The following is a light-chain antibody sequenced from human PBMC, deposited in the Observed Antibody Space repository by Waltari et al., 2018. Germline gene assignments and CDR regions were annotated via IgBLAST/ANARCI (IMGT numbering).Light chain of an antibody. Sequence: DIQMTQSPSSLSASVGDRVTITCQASQDITIKLNWFQQKSGKAPQVLIFDASNSQAAVPSRISGRGYGTNFAFTITSLQPEDVGTYYCQQYANLPLTFGGGTRVEIK. CDR1: QDITIK. CDR3: QQYANLPLT. V-gene: IGKV1-33*01. CDR2: DAS. J-gene: IGKJ4*01.